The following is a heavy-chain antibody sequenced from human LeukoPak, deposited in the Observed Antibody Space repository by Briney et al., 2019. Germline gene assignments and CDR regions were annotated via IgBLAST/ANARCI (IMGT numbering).Heavy chain of an antibody. J-gene: IGHJ6*02. D-gene: IGHD3-16*01. V-gene: IGHV3-7*03. CDR1: GFTFSSYW. Sequence: GGSLRLSCAASGFTFSSYWMNWARQAPGKGLEWVASINHNGNVNYYVDSVKGRFTISRDNAKNSLYLQMSNLRAEDTAVYFCARGVGLDVWGQGATLTVSS. CDR3: ARGVGLDV. CDR2: INHNGNVN.